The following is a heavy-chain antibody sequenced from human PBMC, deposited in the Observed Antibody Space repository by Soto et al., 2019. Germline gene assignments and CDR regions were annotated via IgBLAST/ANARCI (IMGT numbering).Heavy chain of an antibody. CDR1: GYTFTSYY. Sequence: QVQLVQSGAEVKKPGASVKVSCKASGYTFTSYYMHWVRQAPGQGLEWMGIINPSGGSTSYAQKFQGIVTMTRDTSTSTVYMDLSSLRSEDTAVYYCARERLWFGELLDYYYGMDVWGQGTTVTVSS. CDR2: INPSGGST. V-gene: IGHV1-46*01. J-gene: IGHJ6*02. CDR3: ARERLWFGELLDYYYGMDV. D-gene: IGHD3-10*01.